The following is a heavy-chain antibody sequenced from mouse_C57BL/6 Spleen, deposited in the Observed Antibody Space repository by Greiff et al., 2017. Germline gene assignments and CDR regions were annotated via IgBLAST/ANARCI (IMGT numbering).Heavy chain of an antibody. CDR2: IDPETGGT. Sequence: QVQLQQSGAELVRPGASVTLSCKASGYTLTDYEMHWVKQTPVHGLEWIGAIDPETGGTAYNQKFKGKAILTADKSSSTAYLELCSLTSEDSPVLYCTRGGSSVGGGGYFGGWGTGTTVT. J-gene: IGHJ1*03. CDR1: GYTLTDYE. V-gene: IGHV1-15*01. D-gene: IGHD1-1*01. CDR3: TRGGSSVGGGGYFGG.